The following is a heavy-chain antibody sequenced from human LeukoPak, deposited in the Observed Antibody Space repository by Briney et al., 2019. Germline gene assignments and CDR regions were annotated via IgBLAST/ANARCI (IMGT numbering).Heavy chain of an antibody. CDR3: ARDETKTYSYGSLGY. CDR2: IYYSGST. Sequence: SETLSLTCTVSGGSISSSSYYWGWIRQPPGKGLEWIGSIYYSGSTYYNPSLKSRVTISVDTSKNQFSLKLSSVTAADTAVYYCARDETKTYSYGSLGYWGQGTLVTVSS. J-gene: IGHJ4*02. CDR1: GGSISSSSYY. D-gene: IGHD5-18*01. V-gene: IGHV4-39*02.